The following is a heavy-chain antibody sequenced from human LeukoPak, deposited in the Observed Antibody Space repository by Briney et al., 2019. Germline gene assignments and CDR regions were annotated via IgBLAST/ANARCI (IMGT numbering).Heavy chain of an antibody. CDR3: ARLVPAAIAFDP. CDR1: GYTFTGYY. Sequence: ASVKVSCKASGYTFTGYYMHWVRQAPGQGLEWMGWINPNSGGTNYAQKFQGRVTMTRGTSISTAYMELSRLRSDDTAVYYCARLVPAAIAFDPWGQGTLVTVSS. CDR2: INPNSGGT. V-gene: IGHV1-2*02. J-gene: IGHJ5*02. D-gene: IGHD2-2*01.